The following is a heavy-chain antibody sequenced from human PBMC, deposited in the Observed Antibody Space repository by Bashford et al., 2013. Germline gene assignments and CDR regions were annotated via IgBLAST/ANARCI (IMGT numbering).Heavy chain of an antibody. D-gene: IGHD6-19*01. V-gene: IGHV3-21*04. J-gene: IGHJ4*02. CDR2: ISSSSSYI. CDR1: GFTFSSYS. Sequence: GSLRLSCAASGFTFSSYSMNWVRQAPGKGLEWVSSISSSSSYIYYADSVKGRFTISRDNAKNSLYLQMNSLRVEDTAVYYCAGGSGWEYFDSWGQGTLVTVSS. CDR3: AGGSGWEYFDS.